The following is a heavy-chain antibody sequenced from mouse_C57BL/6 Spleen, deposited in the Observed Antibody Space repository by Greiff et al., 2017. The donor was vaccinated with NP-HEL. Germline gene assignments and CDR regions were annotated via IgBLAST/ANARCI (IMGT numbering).Heavy chain of an antibody. J-gene: IGHJ4*01. CDR2: IRSKSNNYAT. CDR1: GFSFNTYA. V-gene: IGHV10-1*01. CDR3: VRSSPVVAYYYAMDY. D-gene: IGHD1-1*01. Sequence: DAGGGLVQPKGSLKLSCAASGFSFNTYAMNWVRQAPGKGLEWVARIRSKSNNYATYYADSVKDRFTISRDDSESMLYLQMNNLKTEDTAMYYCVRSSPVVAYYYAMDYWGQGTSVTVSS.